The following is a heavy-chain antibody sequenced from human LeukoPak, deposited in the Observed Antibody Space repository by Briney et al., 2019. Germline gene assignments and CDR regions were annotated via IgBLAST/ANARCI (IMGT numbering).Heavy chain of an antibody. CDR3: ARDGGNIVLNAPDY. J-gene: IGHJ4*02. V-gene: IGHV1-46*01. CDR1: GYTFTSYY. Sequence: VASVTVSCTASGYTFTSYYMHWVRQAPGQGLEWMGIINPSGGSTSYAQKFQGRVTMTRDTSTSTVYMELRSLRSDDTAVYYCARDGGNIVLNAPDYWGQGTLVIVSS. CDR2: INPSGGST. D-gene: IGHD2-8*01.